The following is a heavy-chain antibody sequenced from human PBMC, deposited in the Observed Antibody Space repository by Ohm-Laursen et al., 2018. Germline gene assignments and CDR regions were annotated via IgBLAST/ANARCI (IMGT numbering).Heavy chain of an antibody. V-gene: IGHV4-59*02. CDR1: GGSVSTYY. J-gene: IGHJ4*02. D-gene: IGHD1-26*01. CDR2: IYYSGST. CDR3: ARMSGKYTFDY. Sequence: SETLSLTCTVSGGSVSTYYWTWIRQPPGKGLEWIGYIYYSGSTNYNPSLKSRVSISVDTSKNQFSLKLSSVTAADTAVYYCARMSGKYTFDYWGQGTLVTVSS.